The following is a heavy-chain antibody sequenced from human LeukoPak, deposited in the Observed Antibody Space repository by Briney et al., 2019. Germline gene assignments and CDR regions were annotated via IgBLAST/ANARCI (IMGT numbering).Heavy chain of an antibody. CDR1: GFTFSSYA. Sequence: GGSLRLSCAASGFTFSSYAMSWVRQAPGKGLEWVSAISGSGGSTYYADSVKGRFTISRDNSKNTLYLQMNSLRAEDTAVYYCAKRVGGYAIREGYYFDYWGQGTLVTVSS. J-gene: IGHJ4*02. D-gene: IGHD2-2*01. V-gene: IGHV3-23*01. CDR2: ISGSGGST. CDR3: AKRVGGYAIREGYYFDY.